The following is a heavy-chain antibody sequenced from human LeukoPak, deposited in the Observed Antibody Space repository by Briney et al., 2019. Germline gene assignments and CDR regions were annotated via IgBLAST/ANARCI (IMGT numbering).Heavy chain of an antibody. CDR1: GGSISSYY. D-gene: IGHD6-13*01. CDR2: IYYSGNT. V-gene: IGHV4-59*01. CDR3: ARGDLAASGRDCFDP. Sequence: PSETLSLTCTVSGGSISSYYWSWVRQPPGKGLEWIGHIYYSGNTNYNPSLKSRVTISVDTSKNQFSLNLSSVTAADTAVYYYARGDLAASGRDCFDPWGQGTPVTVSS. J-gene: IGHJ5*02.